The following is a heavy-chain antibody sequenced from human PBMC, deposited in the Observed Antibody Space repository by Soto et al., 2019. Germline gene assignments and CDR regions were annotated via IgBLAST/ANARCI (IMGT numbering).Heavy chain of an antibody. V-gene: IGHV3-21*01. D-gene: IGHD2-21*02. CDR1: GFSFGIYT. J-gene: IGHJ6*02. Sequence: GSLVLSCASSGFSFGIYTMNLVRPAPGKGLEWVASVGTTSPYIYYADSVRGRFTISRDNAKNSLFLQMNSLRAEDTAVYYCARVMCGDCSAYYYYSMDVWGQGTTVTVSS. CDR2: VGTTSPYI. CDR3: ARVMCGDCSAYYYYSMDV.